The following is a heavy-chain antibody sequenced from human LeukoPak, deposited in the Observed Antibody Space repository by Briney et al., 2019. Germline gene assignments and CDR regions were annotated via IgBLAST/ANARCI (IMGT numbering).Heavy chain of an antibody. D-gene: IGHD3-22*01. CDR2: IYYSGST. V-gene: IGHV4-39*01. Sequence: PSETLSLTCTVSGGSISSSSYYWGWIRQPPGKGLEWIGSIYYSGSTYYNPSLKSRVTISVDTSKNQFSLKLSSVTAADTAVYYCAGNYYDSSGYYWGQGTLVTVSS. CDR3: AGNYYDSSGYY. J-gene: IGHJ4*02. CDR1: GGSISSSSYY.